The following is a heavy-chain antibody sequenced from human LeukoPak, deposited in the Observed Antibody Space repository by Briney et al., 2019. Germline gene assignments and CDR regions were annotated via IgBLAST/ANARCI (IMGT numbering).Heavy chain of an antibody. Sequence: PSETLSLTXTVSGVSIRSGSYYWSWIRQPAGKGLEWIGRIYTSGSTNYNPSLKSRVTISVDTSKNQFSLKLSSVTAADTAVYYCARGVLREFDYWGQGTLVTVSS. CDR3: ARGVLREFDY. J-gene: IGHJ4*02. CDR2: IYTSGST. CDR1: GVSIRSGSYY. V-gene: IGHV4-61*02. D-gene: IGHD1-26*01.